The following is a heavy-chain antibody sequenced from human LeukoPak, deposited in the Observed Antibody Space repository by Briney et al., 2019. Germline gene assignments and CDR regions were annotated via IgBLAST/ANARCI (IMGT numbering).Heavy chain of an antibody. CDR1: GGTFSSYA. Sequence: AASVKVSCKASGGTFSSYAISWVRQAPGQGLEWMGGIIPIFGTANYAQKLQGRVTMTTDTSTSTAYMDLRSLRSDDTAVYYCAIDRHRRHYYDSGLHPPLDYWGQGTLVTVSS. CDR2: IIPIFGTA. V-gene: IGHV1-69*05. CDR3: AIDRHRRHYYDSGLHPPLDY. J-gene: IGHJ4*02. D-gene: IGHD3-22*01.